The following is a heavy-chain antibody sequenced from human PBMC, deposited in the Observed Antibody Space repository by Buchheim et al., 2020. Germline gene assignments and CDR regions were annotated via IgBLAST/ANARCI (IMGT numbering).Heavy chain of an antibody. CDR3: ARRGFANWYGKFDF. J-gene: IGHJ4*02. CDR2: IYHTAIT. CDR1: GDSISSSNW. Sequence: QVQLQESGPGLVKPSGTLSLTCAVSGDSISSSNWWNWVRQPPGKGLEWIGEIYHTAITNYNPSLKSRVTMSVDKSKNQFYPFLDSVTAADTAVYCCARRGFANWYGKFDFWGQGTL. V-gene: IGHV4-4*01. D-gene: IGHD1-20*01.